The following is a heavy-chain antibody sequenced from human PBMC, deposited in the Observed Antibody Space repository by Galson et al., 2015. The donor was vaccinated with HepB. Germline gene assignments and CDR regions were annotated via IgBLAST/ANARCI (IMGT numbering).Heavy chain of an antibody. Sequence: SLRLSCAASGFTFGDYAMSWFRQAPGKGLEWVGFIRSKGYGGTTEYAASVKGRVAISRDDSTSIAYLQMNSLKTEDTAVYYCTRGDEAYCGGDCYDFDYWGQGTLVTVSS. CDR3: TRGDEAYCGGDCYDFDY. D-gene: IGHD2-21*02. V-gene: IGHV3-49*03. CDR2: IRSKGYGGTT. J-gene: IGHJ4*02. CDR1: GFTFGDYA.